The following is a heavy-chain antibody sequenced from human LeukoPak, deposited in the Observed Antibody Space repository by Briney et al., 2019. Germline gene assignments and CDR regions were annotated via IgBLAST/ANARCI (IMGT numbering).Heavy chain of an antibody. CDR2: ITGDCNYI. J-gene: IGHJ4*02. Sequence: PGGSLRLSCAASGFTFNDYTMTWVRQAPGKGLEWVSSITGDCNYIFYADSVKGRFTISRDNAQNSLFLELNSLRGEDTAVYYCARERNFYYFDYWAQGPLVTVSS. CDR1: GFTFNDYT. CDR3: ARERNFYYFDY. V-gene: IGHV3-21*01. D-gene: IGHD3-3*01.